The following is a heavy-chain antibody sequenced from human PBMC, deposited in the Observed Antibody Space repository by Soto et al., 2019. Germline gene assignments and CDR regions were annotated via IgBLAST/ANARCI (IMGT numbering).Heavy chain of an antibody. Sequence: QVQLVESGGGVVQPGRSLRLSCAASGFTFSSFGMHWVRQAPGEGLEWVAIIWYDGINKYYSGSVKGRFTISRDNSKNTVYLQMNSLRAEDTAVYYCARDSSNWYKDFWGQGTLVTVSS. V-gene: IGHV3-33*01. D-gene: IGHD6-13*01. CDR3: ARDSSNWYKDF. CDR2: IWYDGINK. CDR1: GFTFSSFG. J-gene: IGHJ4*02.